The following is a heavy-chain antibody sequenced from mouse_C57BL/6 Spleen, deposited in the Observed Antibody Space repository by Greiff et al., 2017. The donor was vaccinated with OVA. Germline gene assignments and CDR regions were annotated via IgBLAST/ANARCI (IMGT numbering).Heavy chain of an antibody. CDR3: ARAGYDSGFAY. D-gene: IGHD2-4*01. V-gene: IGHV5-16*01. Sequence: VKLMESEGGLVQPGSSMKLSCTASGFTFSDYYMAWVRQVPEKGLEWVANINYDGSSTYYLDSLKSRFIISRDNAKNILYLQMSSLKSEDTATYYCARAGYDSGFAYWGQGTLVTVSA. CDR1: GFTFSDYY. J-gene: IGHJ3*01. CDR2: INYDGSST.